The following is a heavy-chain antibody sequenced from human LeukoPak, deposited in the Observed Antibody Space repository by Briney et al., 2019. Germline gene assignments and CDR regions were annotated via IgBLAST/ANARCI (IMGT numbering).Heavy chain of an antibody. CDR2: IIPIFGTA. CDR1: GGTFSSYA. J-gene: IGHJ4*02. Sequence: SVKVSCKASGGTFSSYAISWVRQAPGQGLEWMGGIIPIFGTANYAQKFQGRVTITTDESMSTAYMELSSLRSEDTAVYYCARMVSTAAGAVVTAYFDYWGQGTLVTVSS. V-gene: IGHV1-69*05. CDR3: ARMVSTAAGAVVTAYFDY. D-gene: IGHD2-21*02.